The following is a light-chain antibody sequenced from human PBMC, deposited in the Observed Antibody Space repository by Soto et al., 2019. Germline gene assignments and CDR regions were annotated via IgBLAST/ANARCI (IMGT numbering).Light chain of an antibody. CDR3: QQYNSYSYT. V-gene: IGKV1-5*01. CDR2: DAC. J-gene: IGKJ2*01. Sequence: DIQMTQSPSTLSASVGDRVTITCRASQSISSWLAWYQQKPGKAPKLLIYDACSLESGVPSWCGRSGSGTEFTLTISSLQPDDFGTYYCQQYNSYSYTVGQGTKLEIK. CDR1: QSISSW.